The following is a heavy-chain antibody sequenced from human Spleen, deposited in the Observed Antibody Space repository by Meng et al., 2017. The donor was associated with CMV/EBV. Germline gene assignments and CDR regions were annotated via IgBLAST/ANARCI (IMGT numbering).Heavy chain of an antibody. V-gene: IGHV3-23*01. D-gene: IGHD2-2*01. CDR2: ISVSGGVS. CDR3: AKQTMPLQPGDYYGMDV. CDR1: GFTFSSYA. Sequence: GESLKISCAASGFTFSSYAMSWVRLAPGKGLEWVSAISVSGGVSYYADSVKGRFTVSRDNSKNMVYLQMNSLRAEDTAVYYCAKQTMPLQPGDYYGMDVWGQGTTVTVS. J-gene: IGHJ6*02.